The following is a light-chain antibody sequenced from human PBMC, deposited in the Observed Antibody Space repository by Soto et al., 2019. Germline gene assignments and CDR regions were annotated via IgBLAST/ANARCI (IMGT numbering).Light chain of an antibody. J-gene: IGKJ4*01. CDR1: QSVSSY. CDR3: QQRSTWPPAVT. V-gene: IGKV3-11*01. CDR2: DAS. Sequence: EIVLTQSPATLSLSPGERATLSCRASQSVSSYLAWYQQKPGQAPRLLIYDASNRATGIPARFSGSGSRTDFTLTISSLEPEDFAVYYCQQRSTWPPAVTFGGGTKVEIK.